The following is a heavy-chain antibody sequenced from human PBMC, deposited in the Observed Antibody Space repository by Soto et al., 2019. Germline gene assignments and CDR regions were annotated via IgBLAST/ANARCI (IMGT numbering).Heavy chain of an antibody. V-gene: IGHV4-59*01. CDR3: ARPHYFDASIYHYYFDF. D-gene: IGHD3-9*01. J-gene: IGHJ4*02. CDR2: IYASGAT. CDR1: GGSISTYY. Sequence: PXESLSLTCTVSGGSISTYYWSWIRQPPGGTLEWIGYIYASGATTYNPSLESRVTMSVDMPNNEFSLELTSLTAADTAVYYCARPHYFDASIYHYYFDFWGQGTLVTVSS.